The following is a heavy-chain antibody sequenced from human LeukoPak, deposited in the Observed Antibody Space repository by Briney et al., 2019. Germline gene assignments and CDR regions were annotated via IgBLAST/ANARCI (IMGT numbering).Heavy chain of an antibody. J-gene: IGHJ4*02. CDR3: ARDKIEGPTKLDY. CDR2: IKQDESEK. Sequence: GGSLRLSCAASGFTFNNYAMSWVRQAPGKGLEWVANIKQDESEKYYVDSLKGRFTISRDNAKNSLYLQMNSLRAEDTAVYYCARDKIEGPTKLDYWGQGILVTVSS. CDR1: GFTFNNYA. V-gene: IGHV3-7*01. D-gene: IGHD1-1*01.